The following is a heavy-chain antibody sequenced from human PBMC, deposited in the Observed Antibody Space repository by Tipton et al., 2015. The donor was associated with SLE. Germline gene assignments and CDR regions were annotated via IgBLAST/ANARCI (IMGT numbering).Heavy chain of an antibody. CDR2: FDPNGST. Sequence: TLSLTCDVSGYSISSGYYWGWIRQAAGKGLEWIGRFDPNGSTRYNPSFQSRVTMSMDTSKKQFSLVLSSVTAADTAVYYCAAHAAGRGGSGYWGQGTLVTVS. D-gene: IGHD2-15*01. J-gene: IGHJ4*02. V-gene: IGHV4-38-2*01. CDR1: GYSISSGYY. CDR3: AAHAAGRGGSGY.